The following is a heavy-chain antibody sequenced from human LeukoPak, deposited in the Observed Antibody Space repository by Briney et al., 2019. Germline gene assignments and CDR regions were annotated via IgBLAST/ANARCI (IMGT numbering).Heavy chain of an antibody. CDR1: GFPFSSYG. V-gene: IGHV3-33*06. CDR2: IWYDGSNK. J-gene: IGHJ3*02. CDR3: AKDLQIVDIVATTHDAFDI. D-gene: IGHD5-12*01. Sequence: GGSLRLSCAASGFPFSSYGMHWVRQAPGKGLEWVAVIWYDGSNKYYADSVKGRFTISRDNSKNTLYLQMNSLRAEDTAVYYCAKDLQIVDIVATTHDAFDIWGQGTMVTVPS.